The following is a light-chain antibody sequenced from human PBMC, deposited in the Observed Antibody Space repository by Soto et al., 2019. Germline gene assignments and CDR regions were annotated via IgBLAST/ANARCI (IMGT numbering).Light chain of an antibody. V-gene: IGKV3-11*01. CDR1: RSVGNN. J-gene: IGKJ4*01. CDR2: AAS. CDR3: QQHADRPLT. Sequence: EIVLTQSPATLSLSPGERATLSCRASRSVGNNLAWYQKKPGQAPGLLIYAASTRATGIPARFSGSGSGTDFILTISSLDPEDFAVYYCQQHADRPLTFCGGSKVDIK.